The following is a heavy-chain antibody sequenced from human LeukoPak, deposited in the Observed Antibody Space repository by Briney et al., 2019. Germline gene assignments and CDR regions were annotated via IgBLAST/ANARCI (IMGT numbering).Heavy chain of an antibody. Sequence: GGALRLSCAASGFTFSSYAMSWVRQAPGKGLEWVSAISGSGGSTYYADSVKGRFTISRDNSKNTLYLQMNSLRAEDTAVYYCAKLPFVVVPAAMRDFDYWGQGTLVTVSS. D-gene: IGHD2-2*01. CDR1: GFTFSSYA. CDR3: AKLPFVVVPAAMRDFDY. CDR2: ISGSGGST. V-gene: IGHV3-23*01. J-gene: IGHJ4*02.